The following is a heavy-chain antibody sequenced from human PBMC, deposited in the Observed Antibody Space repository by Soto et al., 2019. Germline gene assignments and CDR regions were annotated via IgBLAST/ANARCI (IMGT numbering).Heavy chain of an antibody. Sequence: SETLSLTCAVYGGSFSGYYWSWIRQPPGKGLEWIGEINHSGSTNYNPSLKSRVTISVDTSKNQFSLKLSSVTAADTAVYYCGRGRGYCSGGSCLKIYYYYGMDVWGQGTTVTVSS. J-gene: IGHJ6*02. V-gene: IGHV4-34*01. CDR2: INHSGST. D-gene: IGHD2-15*01. CDR1: GGSFSGYY. CDR3: GRGRGYCSGGSCLKIYYYYGMDV.